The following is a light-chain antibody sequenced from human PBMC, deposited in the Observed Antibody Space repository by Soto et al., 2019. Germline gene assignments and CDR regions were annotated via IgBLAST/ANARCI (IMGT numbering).Light chain of an antibody. V-gene: IGKV3-11*01. CDR3: QQREHWPPIT. CDR1: QSIRTN. J-gene: IGKJ5*01. Sequence: EIVLTQSPATLSVSAGGTVTLSCRASQSIRTNVAWYQQKPGQAPRLLIYGASSRATGIPARFSGSGSGTDFTLTISSLEPEDFAVYYCQQREHWPPITFGQGTRLEI. CDR2: GAS.